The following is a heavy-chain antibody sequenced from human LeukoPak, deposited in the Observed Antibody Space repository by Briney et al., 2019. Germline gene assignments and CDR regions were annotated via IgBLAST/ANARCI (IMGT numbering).Heavy chain of an antibody. CDR2: ISNNGGYT. CDR3: AKDRSQWLVWDKYYFDY. J-gene: IGHJ4*02. CDR1: GFTFSSSA. Sequence: GGSLRLSCAASGFTFSSSAMSWVRQAPGKGLEWVSAISNNGGYTYYADSVQGRFTISRDNSKSTLCLQMNSLRAEDTAVYYCAKDRSQWLVWDKYYFDYWGQGTLVTVSS. V-gene: IGHV3-23*01. D-gene: IGHD6-19*01.